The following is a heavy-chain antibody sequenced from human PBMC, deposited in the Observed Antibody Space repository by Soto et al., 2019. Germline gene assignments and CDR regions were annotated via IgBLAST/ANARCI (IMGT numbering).Heavy chain of an antibody. J-gene: IGHJ6*02. Sequence: GGSLRLSCAASGFTFDDYTMHWVRQAPGKGLEWVSLISWDGGSTYYADSVKGRFTISRDNSKNSLYLQMNSLRTEDTALYYCAKFFSLRPLLRYYGMYVCGQGTTVTVSS. CDR2: ISWDGGST. D-gene: IGHD5-12*01. CDR3: AKFFSLRPLLRYYGMYV. V-gene: IGHV3-43*01. CDR1: GFTFDDYT.